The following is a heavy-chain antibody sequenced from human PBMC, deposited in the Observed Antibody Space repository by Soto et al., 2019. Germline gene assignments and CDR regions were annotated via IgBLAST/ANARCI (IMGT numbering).Heavy chain of an antibody. J-gene: IGHJ6*02. CDR2: MNPNSGNT. D-gene: IGHD2-8*01. Sequence: ASVKVSCKASGYTFTSYDINWVRQATGQGLEWMGWMNPNSGNTGYAQKFQGRVTMTRNTSISTAYMELSSLRSEDTAVYYCARDIESVTAKHFFYYYAMDVWGQGTTVTLSS. CDR1: GYTFTSYD. V-gene: IGHV1-8*01. CDR3: ARDIESVTAKHFFYYYAMDV.